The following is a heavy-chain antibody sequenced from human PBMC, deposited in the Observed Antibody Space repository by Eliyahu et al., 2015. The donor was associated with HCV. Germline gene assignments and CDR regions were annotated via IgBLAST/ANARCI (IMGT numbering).Heavy chain of an antibody. Sequence: ELQLVQSGAEVKKPGESLKISCKGSGYSFTSYWIGWVRQMPGKGLEWMGIIYPGDSDTRYSPSFQGQVTISADKSISTAYLQWSSLKASDTAMYYCARPDIPNHRGYSAARYWGQGTLVTVSS. V-gene: IGHV5-51*01. CDR3: ARPDIPNHRGYSAARY. CDR1: GYSFTSYW. J-gene: IGHJ4*02. D-gene: IGHD5-18*01. CDR2: IYPGDSDT.